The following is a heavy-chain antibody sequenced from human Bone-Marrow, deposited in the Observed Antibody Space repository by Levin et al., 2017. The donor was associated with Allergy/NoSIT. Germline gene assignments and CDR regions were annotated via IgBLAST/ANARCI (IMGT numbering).Heavy chain of an antibody. V-gene: IGHV2-5*02. CDR3: AHSTMSSGSYYFDY. Sequence: PSQTLSLTCTFSGFSLSTTGVAVGWIRQSPGKALEWLALIYWDDDKRHSPSLRSRLTITKDTSKNQVVLTMTNMDPVDTATYYCAHSTMSSGSYYFDYWGQGTLVTVSS. CDR1: GFSLSTTGVA. CDR2: IYWDDDK. J-gene: IGHJ4*02. D-gene: IGHD3-22*01.